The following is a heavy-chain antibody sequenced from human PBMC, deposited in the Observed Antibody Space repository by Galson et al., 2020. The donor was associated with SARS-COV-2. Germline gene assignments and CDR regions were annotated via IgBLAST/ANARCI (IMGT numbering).Heavy chain of an antibody. CDR3: AREENFFLEVTATRMCYFDY. D-gene: IGHD2-21*02. CDR1: GGSFSGYY. CDR2: INSSGST. Sequence: SETMSLTCAVYGGSFSGYYWSWIRQPPGKGLEWIGEINSSGSTNYNASLKSRVTLSVDTSKNHFSLKLSSVTAADTAVYYCAREENFFLEVTATRMCYFDYWGRGTLATVSS. J-gene: IGHJ4*02. V-gene: IGHV4-34*01.